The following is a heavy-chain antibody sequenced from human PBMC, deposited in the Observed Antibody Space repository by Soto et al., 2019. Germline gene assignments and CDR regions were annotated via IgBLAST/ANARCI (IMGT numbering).Heavy chain of an antibody. CDR2: IKEDGTEK. CDR3: ARVTWAYDYVWGRYFDY. V-gene: IGHV3-7*01. J-gene: IGHJ4*02. CDR1: GFTFSSHW. D-gene: IGHD3-16*01. Sequence: EVQLVESGGGLVQPGGSLRLSCAASGFTFSSHWMSWVRQAPGKGLERVANIKEDGTEKYYVGSVKGRFTISRDNAKNSLYLQMSSLRAEDTAVYYCARVTWAYDYVWGRYFDYWGQGFLVTVSS.